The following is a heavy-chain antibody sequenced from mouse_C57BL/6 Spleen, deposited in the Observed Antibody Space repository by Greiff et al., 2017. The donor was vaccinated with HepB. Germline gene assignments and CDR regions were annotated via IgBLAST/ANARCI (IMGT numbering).Heavy chain of an antibody. D-gene: IGHD3-2*02. Sequence: QVQLQQPGAELVKPGASVKLSCKASGYTFTSYWMHWVKQRPGQGLEWIGMIHPNSGSTNYNEKFKSKATLTVDKSSSTAYMQLSSLTAEDSAVYYGARRGQLRLQDYAMDYWGQGTSVTVSS. V-gene: IGHV1-64*01. CDR3: ARRGQLRLQDYAMDY. CDR1: GYTFTSYW. CDR2: IHPNSGST. J-gene: IGHJ4*01.